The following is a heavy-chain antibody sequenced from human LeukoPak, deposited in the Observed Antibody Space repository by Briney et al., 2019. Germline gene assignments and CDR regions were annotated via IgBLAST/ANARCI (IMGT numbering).Heavy chain of an antibody. CDR3: ARDWNDDFDY. Sequence: GGSLRLSCAASGFTFSSYWMHWVRQAPGEGLVWVSRINTDGSSTSYADSVKGRFTISRDNAKNTLYLQMNSLRAEDTAVYYCARDWNDDFDYWGQGTLVTVSS. CDR1: GFTFSSYW. V-gene: IGHV3-74*01. D-gene: IGHD1-1*01. J-gene: IGHJ4*02. CDR2: INTDGSST.